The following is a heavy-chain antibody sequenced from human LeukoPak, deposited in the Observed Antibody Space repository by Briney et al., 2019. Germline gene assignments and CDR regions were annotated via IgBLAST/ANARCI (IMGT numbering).Heavy chain of an antibody. V-gene: IGHV3-30*18. CDR2: ISYDGSNK. D-gene: IGHD1-7*01. CDR3: AKSRWNYGDIYYFDY. J-gene: IGHJ4*02. Sequence: PGGSLRLSCAASGFTFSSYGMHWVRQAPGKGLKWVAVISYDGSNKYYADSVKGRFTISRDNSKNTLYLQMNSLRAEDTAVYYCAKSRWNYGDIYYFDYWGQGTLVTVSS. CDR1: GFTFSSYG.